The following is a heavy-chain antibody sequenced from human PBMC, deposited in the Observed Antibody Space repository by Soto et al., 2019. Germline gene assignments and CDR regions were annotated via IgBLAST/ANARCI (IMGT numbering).Heavy chain of an antibody. CDR2: IIPVLGIP. CDR3: ARVVDFYFAD. Sequence: QVQLVQSGAELKKPGSSVKVSCMSSGGTLSSDSFSWVRQAPGQGLEWMGRIIPVLGIPNYAQKFQGRLTISADRSTTPGYMELSSLTSEDTAVYYCARVVDFYFADWGQGTMVTVSS. J-gene: IGHJ4*02. CDR1: GGTLSSDS. D-gene: IGHD5-12*01. V-gene: IGHV1-69*02.